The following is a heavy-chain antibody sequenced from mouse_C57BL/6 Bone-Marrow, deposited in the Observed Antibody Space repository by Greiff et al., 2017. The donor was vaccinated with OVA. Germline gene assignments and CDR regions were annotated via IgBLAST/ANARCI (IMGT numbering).Heavy chain of an antibody. CDR1: GYTFTDYE. CDR2: IDPETGGT. CDR3: TSDGYYHYYAMDC. D-gene: IGHD2-3*01. Sequence: QVQLKQSGAELVRPGASVTLSCKASGYTFTDYEMHWVKQTPVHGLEWIGAIDPETGGTAYNQKFKGKAILTADKSSSAAYMELRSLTSEDSAVYYCTSDGYYHYYAMDCWGQGTSVTVSS. V-gene: IGHV1-15*01. J-gene: IGHJ4*01.